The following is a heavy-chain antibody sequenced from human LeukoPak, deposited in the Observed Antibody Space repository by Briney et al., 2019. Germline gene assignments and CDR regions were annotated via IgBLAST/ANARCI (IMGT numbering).Heavy chain of an antibody. CDR3: AKHLTATNTYSFFGLDV. J-gene: IGHJ6*02. CDR1: GYSFKDYG. CDR2: INWNGGGT. D-gene: IGHD1-26*01. Sequence: SLRLSCAATGYSFKDYGMHWVRQPPGKGLEWVSAINWNGGGTDYADSVKGRFTIFRDNAKNSLYLQLSSLRPEDTALYYCAKHLTATNTYSFFGLDVWGQGTSVTVSS. V-gene: IGHV3-9*01.